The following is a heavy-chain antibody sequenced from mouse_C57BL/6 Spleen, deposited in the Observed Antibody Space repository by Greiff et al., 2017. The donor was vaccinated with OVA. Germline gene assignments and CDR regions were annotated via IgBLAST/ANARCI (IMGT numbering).Heavy chain of an antibody. J-gene: IGHJ1*03. CDR2: IWRGGST. D-gene: IGHD1-1*01. CDR1: GFSLTSYG. Sequence: QVQLQQSGPGLVQPSQSLSITCTVSGFSLTSYGVHWVRQSPGKGLEWLGVIWRGGSTAYNAAFMSRLSVTKDNSKGQVFFKMNSLQADDTAIYYGAKGRITTGWYFDVWGTGTTVTVSS. CDR3: AKGRITTGWYFDV. V-gene: IGHV2-5*01.